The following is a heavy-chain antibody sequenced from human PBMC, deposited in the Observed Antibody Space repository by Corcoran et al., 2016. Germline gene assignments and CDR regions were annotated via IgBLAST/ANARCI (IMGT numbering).Heavy chain of an antibody. CDR2: ISSSSSYI. V-gene: IGHV3-21*01. J-gene: IGHJ6*02. D-gene: IGHD6-13*01. CDR1: GFTFSSYS. Sequence: EVQLVESGGGLVKPGGSLRLSCAASGFTFSSYSMNWVRQAPGKGLEWVSSISSSSSYIYYADSVKGRFTISRDNAKNSLYLQMNSLRAEDTAVYYCARDSYSSIWYVWGYYYYGMDVWGQGTTVTVSS. CDR3: ARDSYSSIWYVWGYYYYGMDV.